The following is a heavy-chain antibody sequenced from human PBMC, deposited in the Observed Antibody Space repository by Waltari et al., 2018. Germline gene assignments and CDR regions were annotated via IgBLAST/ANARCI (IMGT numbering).Heavy chain of an antibody. CDR2: IYTSGST. J-gene: IGHJ6*03. CDR1: GGSISSGSYY. D-gene: IGHD3-3*01. CDR3: ARDVRDFWSGYRAGEGMDV. Sequence: QVQLQESGPGLVKPSQTLSLPCTVSGGSISSGSYYWSWIRQPAGKGLEWIGRIYTSGSTNYNPSLKSRVTISVDTSKNQFSLKRSSVTAADTAVYYCARDVRDFWSGYRAGEGMDVWGKGTTVTVSS. V-gene: IGHV4-61*02.